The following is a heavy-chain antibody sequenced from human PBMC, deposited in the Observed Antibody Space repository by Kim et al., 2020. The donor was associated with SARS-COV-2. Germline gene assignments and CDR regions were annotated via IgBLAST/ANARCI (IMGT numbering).Heavy chain of an antibody. CDR3: ARAPLEYYYDSSGYLDY. D-gene: IGHD3-22*01. V-gene: IGHV3-11*06. J-gene: IGHJ4*02. Sequence: VKGRFTISRDNAKNSLYLQMNSLRAEDTAVYYCARAPLEYYYDSSGYLDYWGQGPLVTVSS.